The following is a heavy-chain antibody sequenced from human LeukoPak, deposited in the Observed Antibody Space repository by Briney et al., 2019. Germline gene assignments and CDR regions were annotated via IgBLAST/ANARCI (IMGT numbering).Heavy chain of an antibody. Sequence: SVKVSCKASGYTFTSYDINWVRQATGQGLEWMGWMNHNSGNTGYAQKFQGRVTMTRNTSISTAYMELSSLRSKDTAVYYCARGGPPGYCSSTSCYEVAFDIWGQGTMVTVSS. V-gene: IGHV1-8*01. CDR1: GYTFTSYD. CDR2: MNHNSGNT. CDR3: ARGGPPGYCSSTSCYEVAFDI. J-gene: IGHJ3*02. D-gene: IGHD2-2*03.